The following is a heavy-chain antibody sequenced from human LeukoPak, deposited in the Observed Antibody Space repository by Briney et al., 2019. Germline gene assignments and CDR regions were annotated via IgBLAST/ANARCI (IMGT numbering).Heavy chain of an antibody. V-gene: IGHV1-69*04. CDR1: GYTLANNY. D-gene: IGHD2-2*02. CDR3: ARDRLYSHGRKYYFDY. Sequence: GASVKISCKASGYTLANNYMHWVRQAPGQGLEWMGRIIPILGIANYAQKFQGRVTITADKSTSTAYMELSSLRSEDTAVYYCARDRLYSHGRKYYFDYWGQGTLVTVSS. J-gene: IGHJ4*02. CDR2: IIPILGIA.